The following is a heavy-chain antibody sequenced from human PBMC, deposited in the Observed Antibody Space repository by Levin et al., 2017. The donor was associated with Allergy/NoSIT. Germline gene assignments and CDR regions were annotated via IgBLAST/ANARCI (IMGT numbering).Heavy chain of an antibody. J-gene: IGHJ4*02. CDR2: IYHSGST. D-gene: IGHD2-2*01. CDR3: AGGVVVSDLDY. V-gene: IGHV4-59*08. Sequence: SETLSLTCTVSGGSISSYYWSWIRQPPGKGLEWIGYIYHSGSTNSNPSLKSRVTISVDTSRNQFSLKLSSVTAADTAVYYCAGGVVVSDLDYLGQGTQVTVSS. CDR1: GGSISSYY.